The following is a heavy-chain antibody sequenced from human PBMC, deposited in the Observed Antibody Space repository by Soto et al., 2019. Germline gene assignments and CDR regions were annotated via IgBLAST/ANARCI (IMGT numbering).Heavy chain of an antibody. V-gene: IGHV3-23*01. CDR2: ISGSGGST. J-gene: IGHJ4*02. D-gene: IGHD2-15*01. CDR1: GFTFSSYA. Sequence: GGSLRLSCAASGFTFSSYAMSWVRQAPGKGLEWVSAISGSGGSTYYADSVKGRFTISRDNSKNTLYLQMNSLRAEDTAVYYCAILGIFPEVYFDYWGQGTLVTVSS. CDR3: AILGIFPEVYFDY.